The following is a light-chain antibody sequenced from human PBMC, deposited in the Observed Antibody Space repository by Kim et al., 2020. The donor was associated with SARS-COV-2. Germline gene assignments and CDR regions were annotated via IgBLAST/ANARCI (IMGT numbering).Light chain of an antibody. J-gene: IGLJ2*01. CDR1: KLGEKY. Sequence: SYELTQPPSVSVSPGQTASITCSGDKLGEKYACWYQQKPGQSPVLVIYQDSKRPSGIPERFSGSNSGNTATLTISGTQAMDEADYYCQAWDSCTVVFGGGTQLTVL. CDR3: QAWDSCTVV. V-gene: IGLV3-1*01. CDR2: QDS.